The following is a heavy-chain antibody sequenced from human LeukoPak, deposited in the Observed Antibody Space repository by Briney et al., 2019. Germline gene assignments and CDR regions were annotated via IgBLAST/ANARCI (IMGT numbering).Heavy chain of an antibody. CDR2: IYYSGST. D-gene: IGHD6-13*01. CDR3: ARQDTSGIAAAGIIDY. J-gene: IGHJ4*02. CDR1: GGSISSSSYY. Sequence: SETLSLTCSVSGGSISSSSYYWGWIRQPPGKGLEWIGSIYYSGSTYYNSSLESRVTISVDTSKNQFSLKLNSVTAADTAVYYCARQDTSGIAAAGIIDYWGQGTLVTVSS. V-gene: IGHV4-39*01.